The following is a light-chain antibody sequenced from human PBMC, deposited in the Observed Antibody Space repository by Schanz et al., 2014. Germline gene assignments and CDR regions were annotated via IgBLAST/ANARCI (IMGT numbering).Light chain of an antibody. J-gene: IGKJ2*01. CDR2: DAS. CDR1: QSISSW. CDR3: QQYNSPYT. V-gene: IGKV1-5*01. Sequence: DIQMTQSPSTLSASVGDRVTITCRASQSISSWLAWYQQKPGKAPKVLIYDASNLESGVPSRFSGSGSGTEFTLTISSLQPDDFATYYCQQYNSPYTFGQGTKLEIK.